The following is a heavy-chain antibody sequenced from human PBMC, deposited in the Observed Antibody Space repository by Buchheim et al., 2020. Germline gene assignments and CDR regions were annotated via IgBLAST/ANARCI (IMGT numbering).Heavy chain of an antibody. CDR1: GYTFTNLD. CDR3: ARGIAAGVDV. D-gene: IGHD6-25*01. V-gene: IGHV1-8*01. Sequence: QVQLVQSGAEVKEPGASVKVSCKASGYTFTNLDINWVRQATGQGLEWMGWMNPNSGDSDCAQKFRGRFTMTRDTSIDTAYMELTGLRSEDTAVYYCARGIAAGVDVWGQGST. CDR2: MNPNSGDS. J-gene: IGHJ6*02.